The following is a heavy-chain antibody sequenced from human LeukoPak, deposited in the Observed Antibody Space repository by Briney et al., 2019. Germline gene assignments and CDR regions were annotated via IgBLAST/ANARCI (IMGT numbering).Heavy chain of an antibody. V-gene: IGHV3-21*01. CDR2: ISSSGSSI. CDR3: ARYGSGSYFRYYFDY. J-gene: IGHJ4*02. CDR1: GFTFSSYS. D-gene: IGHD3-10*01. Sequence: PGGSLRLSCAASGFTFSSYSMNWVRQAPGKGLEWVSSISSSGSSIYYAASVRGRFTISRDNAKNSLYLQMNSLRAEDTAVYYCARYGSGSYFRYYFDYWGQGTLVTVSS.